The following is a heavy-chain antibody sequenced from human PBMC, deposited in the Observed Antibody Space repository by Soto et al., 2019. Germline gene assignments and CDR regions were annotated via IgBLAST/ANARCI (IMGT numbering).Heavy chain of an antibody. CDR3: ARDLLVVVISKGFDP. D-gene: IGHD3-22*01. Sequence: QVQLVESGGGVVQPGRSLRLSCAASGFTFSSYAMHWVRQAPGKGLEWVAVISYDGSNKYYADSVKGRFTISRDNSKNTLYLQMNSLRAEDTAVYYCARDLLVVVISKGFDPWGQGTLVTVSS. V-gene: IGHV3-30-3*01. CDR2: ISYDGSNK. CDR1: GFTFSSYA. J-gene: IGHJ5*02.